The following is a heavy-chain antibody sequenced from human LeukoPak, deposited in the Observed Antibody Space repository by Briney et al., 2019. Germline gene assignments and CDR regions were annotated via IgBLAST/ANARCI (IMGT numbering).Heavy chain of an antibody. Sequence: SETLSLTCNVSGYSISNNYYWGWIRQPPGKGLEWIGSMHHSGSTFISPSLDSRVTISMQTSKNQFSLKLGSVTAADTAVYYCTRSTHSIRAAGGFDYWGQGTLVTVSS. V-gene: IGHV4-38-2*02. CDR1: GYSISNNYY. CDR3: TRSTHSIRAAGGFDY. J-gene: IGHJ4*02. D-gene: IGHD6-13*01. CDR2: MHHSGST.